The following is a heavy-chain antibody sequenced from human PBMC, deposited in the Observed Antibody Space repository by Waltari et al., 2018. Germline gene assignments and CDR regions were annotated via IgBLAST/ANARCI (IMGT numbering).Heavy chain of an antibody. CDR3: AGSGDCSGGSCHHTDY. CDR1: GGTFSSYA. Sequence: QVQLVQPGAEVKKPGSSVKVSCKASGGTFSSYAISWVRQAPGQGLEWMGGIIPIFCTANYAQKFQGRVTITTDESTRTAYMELCSLRSEDAAVYYCAGSGDCSGGSCHHTDYWGQGTLVTVSS. D-gene: IGHD2-15*01. J-gene: IGHJ4*02. V-gene: IGHV1-69*05. CDR2: IIPIFCTA.